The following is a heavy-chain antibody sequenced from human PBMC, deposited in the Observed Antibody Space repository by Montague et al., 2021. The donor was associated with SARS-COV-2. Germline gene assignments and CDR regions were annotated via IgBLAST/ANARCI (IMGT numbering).Heavy chain of an antibody. D-gene: IGHD5-12*01. V-gene: IGHV4-59*01. CDR3: AIGTGYDYYFDC. CDR1: GGSISDYY. J-gene: IGHJ4*02. CDR2: IYYNTGNP. Sequence: SETLSLTCSVSGGSISDYYWNWIRQPPGKGLERIGYIYYNTGNPNYNHSRQSRLTISLDTSKNQFSLNLRSVTAADKSLYFCAIGTGYDYYFDCWGLGTLVTVSS.